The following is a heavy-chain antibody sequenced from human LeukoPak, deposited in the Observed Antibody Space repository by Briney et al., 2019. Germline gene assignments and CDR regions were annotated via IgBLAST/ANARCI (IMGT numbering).Heavy chain of an antibody. V-gene: IGHV3-7*01. D-gene: IGHD3-10*01. Sequence: GGSLSLSCAAYGFLFSSYWMSWVRPAPGKGLEWVANINQDGSEKYYVDSVKGRFTISRDNAENSLYLQMNSLRAEDTAVYYCARFYSDSGAYPGDYWGQGTLVTVSS. CDR1: GFLFSSYW. J-gene: IGHJ4*02. CDR2: INQDGSEK. CDR3: ARFYSDSGAYPGDY.